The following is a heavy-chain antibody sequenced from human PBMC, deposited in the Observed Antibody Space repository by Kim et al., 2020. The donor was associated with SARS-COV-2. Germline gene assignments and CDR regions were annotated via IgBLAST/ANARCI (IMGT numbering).Heavy chain of an antibody. J-gene: IGHJ5*02. CDR2: IYYSGST. D-gene: IGHD5-18*01. Sequence: SETLSLTCTVSGGSISSYYWSWIRQPPGKGLEWIGYIYYSGSTNYNPSLKSRVTISVDTSKNQFSLKLSSVTAADTAVYYCARDQFLGIRGREEYWFDPWGQGTLVTVSS. CDR1: GGSISSYY. V-gene: IGHV4-59*01. CDR3: ARDQFLGIRGREEYWFDP.